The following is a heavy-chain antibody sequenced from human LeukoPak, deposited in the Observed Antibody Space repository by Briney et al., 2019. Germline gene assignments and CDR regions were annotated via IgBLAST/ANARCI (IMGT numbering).Heavy chain of an antibody. CDR3: ARDRNGRKTDY. CDR2: ISSSSSYI. CDR1: GFTFSSYR. Sequence: GGSLRLSCAASGFTFSSYRMNWVRQAPGKGLEWVSSISSSSSYIYYADSVKGRFTISRDNAKNSLYLQMNSLRAEDTAVYYCARDRNGRKTDYWGQGTLVTVSS. V-gene: IGHV3-21*01. J-gene: IGHJ4*02. D-gene: IGHD2-8*01.